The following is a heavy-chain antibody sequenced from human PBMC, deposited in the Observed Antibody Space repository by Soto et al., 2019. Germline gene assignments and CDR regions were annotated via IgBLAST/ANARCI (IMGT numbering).Heavy chain of an antibody. CDR3: AKGPVAAVSGY. CDR2: ISYDGSNK. Sequence: GGSLRLSCAASGFTFISYGMHWVRQAPGKGLEWVAVISYDGSNKYYADSVKGRFTISRDNSKNTLYLQMNSLRAEDTAVYYCAKGPVAAVSGYWGQGTLVTVSS. J-gene: IGHJ4*02. V-gene: IGHV3-30*18. D-gene: IGHD6-13*01. CDR1: GFTFISYG.